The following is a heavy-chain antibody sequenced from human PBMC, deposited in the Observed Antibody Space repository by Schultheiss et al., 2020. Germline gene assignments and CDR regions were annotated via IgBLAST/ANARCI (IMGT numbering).Heavy chain of an antibody. Sequence: GESLKIPCVASGFTVSRSDMHWVRQAPDKGLEWVAVLSYNGHEKYYADSVSGRFTISRDDPKNTLSLQMNGLRDEDTAVYYCVKGAWYASTNDGYWGQGTLVNGSS. J-gene: IGHJ4*02. CDR3: VKGAWYASTNDGY. CDR2: LSYNGHEK. V-gene: IGHV3-30*18. CDR1: GFTVSRSD. D-gene: IGHD5/OR15-5a*01.